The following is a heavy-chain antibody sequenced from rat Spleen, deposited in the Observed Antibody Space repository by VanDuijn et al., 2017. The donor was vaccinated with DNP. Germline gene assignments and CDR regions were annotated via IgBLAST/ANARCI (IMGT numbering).Heavy chain of an antibody. J-gene: IGHJ2*01. CDR2: IWSNGGT. CDR1: GFSLTSYA. V-gene: IGHV2-15*01. Sequence: QVRLRESGPGLVQPSHTLSLTCTVSGFSLTSYAVSWVRQPPGKGLEWMGVIWSNGGTDYNSPIKSRLSISRDTSKSQVFLKMNRRGNENTSIYFVARWYSYYPFDYWGQGVMVTVSS. D-gene: IGHD1-1*01. CDR3: ARWYSYYPFDY.